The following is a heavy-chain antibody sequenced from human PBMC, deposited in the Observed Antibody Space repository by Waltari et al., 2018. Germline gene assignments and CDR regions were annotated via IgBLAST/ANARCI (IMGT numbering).Heavy chain of an antibody. CDR1: GGSISSSSYY. V-gene: IGHV4-39*01. CDR3: ASTVYYDSSGWTYYFDY. Sequence: GPGLVKPSETLSLTCTVPGGSISSSSYYWGWIRQPPGKGLEWIGSIYYSGSTYYNPSLKSRVTISVDTSKNQFSLKLSSVTAADTAVYYCASTVYYDSSGWTYYFDYWGQGTLVTVSS. D-gene: IGHD3-22*01. CDR2: IYYSGST. J-gene: IGHJ4*02.